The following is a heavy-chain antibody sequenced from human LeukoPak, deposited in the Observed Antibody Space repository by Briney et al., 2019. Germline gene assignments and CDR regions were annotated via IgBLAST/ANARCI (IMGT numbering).Heavy chain of an antibody. CDR3: ATDRYCSGANCREYFQH. V-gene: IGHV3-15*01. CDR1: GFTFSDYY. J-gene: IGHJ1*01. Sequence: PGGSLRLSCAASGFTFSDYYMSWVRQAPGKGLEWVGRLKSKTDGGTTDYAAPVKGRFTISRGDSKDTLYLQMNSLKTEDTAVYYCATDRYCSGANCREYFQHWGQGTLVTVSS. CDR2: LKSKTDGGTT. D-gene: IGHD2-15*01.